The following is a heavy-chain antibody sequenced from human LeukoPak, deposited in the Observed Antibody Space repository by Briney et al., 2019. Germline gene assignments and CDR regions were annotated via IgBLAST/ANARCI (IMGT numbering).Heavy chain of an antibody. CDR1: GFTFSSYS. J-gene: IGHJ4*02. CDR3: ARDQDYGFDY. D-gene: IGHD4-17*01. Sequence: GGSLRLSCAASGFTFSSYSMNWVRQAPGKGLEWVSSISSSNSYIYNADSVKGRFTISRDNAKNSLYLQMNSLRAEDTAVYYCARDQDYGFDYWGQGTLVTVSS. CDR2: ISSSNSYI. V-gene: IGHV3-21*01.